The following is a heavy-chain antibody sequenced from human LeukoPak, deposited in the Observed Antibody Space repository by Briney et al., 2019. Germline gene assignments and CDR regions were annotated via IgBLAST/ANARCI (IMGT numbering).Heavy chain of an antibody. V-gene: IGHV1-46*01. J-gene: IGHJ1*01. Sequence: ASVKVSCKASGYTFTGYYMHWVRQAPGQGLEWMGIINPRGGSTSYAQKFQGRVTMTRDMSTSTVYMELSSLRSEDTAVYYCARGYSSGWSGGYFQHWGQGTLVTVSS. CDR3: ARGYSSGWSGGYFQH. CDR1: GYTFTGYY. CDR2: INPRGGST. D-gene: IGHD6-19*01.